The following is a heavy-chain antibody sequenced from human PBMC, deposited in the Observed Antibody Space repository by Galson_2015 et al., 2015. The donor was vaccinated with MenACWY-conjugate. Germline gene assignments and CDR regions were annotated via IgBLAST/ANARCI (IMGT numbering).Heavy chain of an antibody. Sequence: SVKVSCKASGGTFSNYGISWVRQAPGQGLEWMGGIIPMFGTANPAQKFQGRVTITADESTSTAYMELSSLTFEDTAVYYCARDGRRERDYYYYGMDVWGQGTTVTVSS. CDR3: ARDGRRERDYYYYGMDV. CDR2: IIPMFGTA. V-gene: IGHV1-69*13. J-gene: IGHJ6*02. D-gene: IGHD2-15*01. CDR1: GGTFSNYG.